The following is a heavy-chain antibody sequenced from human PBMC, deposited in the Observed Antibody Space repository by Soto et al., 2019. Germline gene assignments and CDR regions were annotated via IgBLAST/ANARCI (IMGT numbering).Heavy chain of an antibody. CDR2: IDPSDSYT. CDR3: ARHRISSGWYGGRHGMDV. CDR1: GYSFTSYW. Sequence: GESLKISCKGSGYSFTSYWISWVRQMPGKGLEWMGRIDPSDSYTNYSPSFQGHVTISADKSISTAYLQWSSLKASDTAMYYCARHRISSGWYGGRHGMDVWGQGTTVTVSS. D-gene: IGHD6-19*01. J-gene: IGHJ6*02. V-gene: IGHV5-10-1*01.